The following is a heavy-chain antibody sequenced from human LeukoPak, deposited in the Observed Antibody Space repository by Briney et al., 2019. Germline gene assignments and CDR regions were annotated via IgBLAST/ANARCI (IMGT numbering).Heavy chain of an antibody. D-gene: IGHD6-13*01. V-gene: IGHV3-23*01. CDR1: GFTFSTYA. Sequence: PGGSLRLSCAASGFTFSTYAMSWVRQAPGKGLEWVSAINRGGSTYYADSLKGRFTISRDNSKNTLYLQMNSLRADDTAVYYCAKDWPSEWQQLPDYDAFDIWGQGTMVTVSS. CDR3: AKDWPSEWQQLPDYDAFDI. J-gene: IGHJ3*02. CDR2: INRGGST.